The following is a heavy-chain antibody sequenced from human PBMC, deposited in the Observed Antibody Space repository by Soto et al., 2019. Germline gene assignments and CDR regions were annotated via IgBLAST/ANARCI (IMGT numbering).Heavy chain of an antibody. V-gene: IGHV1-3*01. CDR1: GYTFNIYA. J-gene: IGHJ3*01. D-gene: IGHD2-21*01. CDR3: ASDCTYCGGDTGREAFDV. Sequence: QVRLEQSGADVKTPGASVKVSCQASGYTFNIYAIHWVRQAPGQGPEWMGWMNAGNGNTEYSPKFHGRVTMTRDRYARAAYMELSGLTSEDTAVYYCASDCTYCGGDTGREAFDVWGQGTMVT. CDR2: MNAGNGNT.